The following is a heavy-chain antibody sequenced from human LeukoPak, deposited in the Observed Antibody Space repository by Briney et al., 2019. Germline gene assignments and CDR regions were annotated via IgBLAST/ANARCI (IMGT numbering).Heavy chain of an antibody. CDR1: LDSLSINIAA. CDR2: KYYRSKWYN. CDR3: TRDHHMEFDY. Sequence: SQTLSLTPAISLDSLSINIAAWDCIRQSPSRGLECLGRKYYRSKWYNAYEVPVNSRITINPDTSKNQFFMQLNAVTAEETAVYSCTRDHHMEFDYWGQGTLVTVSS. V-gene: IGHV6-1*01. D-gene: IGHD1-1*01. J-gene: IGHJ4*02.